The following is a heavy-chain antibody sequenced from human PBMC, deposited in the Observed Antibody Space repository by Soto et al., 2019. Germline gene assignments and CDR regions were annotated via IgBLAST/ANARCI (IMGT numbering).Heavy chain of an antibody. CDR2: IWYDGSNK. Sequence: AGGSLRLSCAASGFSFSSYGMHWVRQAPGKWLDWVAVIWYDGSNKYYAESVKGRFTISRDNSKNTLYLQMNSLTVEDTAVYYCARAQYTGSYFDACDVWGQGXMVTV. D-gene: IGHD1-26*01. CDR3: ARAQYTGSYFDACDV. V-gene: IGHV3-33*03. J-gene: IGHJ3*01. CDR1: GFSFSSYG.